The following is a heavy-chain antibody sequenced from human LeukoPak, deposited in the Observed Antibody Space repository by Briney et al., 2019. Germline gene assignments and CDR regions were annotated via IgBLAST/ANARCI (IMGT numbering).Heavy chain of an antibody. CDR2: ISYSGST. CDR1: GGSISSSSYY. V-gene: IGHV4-39*01. D-gene: IGHD3-10*01. CDR3: ARPGKVSGVYYYYMDV. Sequence: SETLALTCTVSGGSISSSSYYWAWIRQPPGKWLEWIGTISYSGSTYYNPSLKSRVTISVDTSKNQFSLKLSSVTAADTAIYYCARPGKVSGVYYYYMDVWGKGTTVTVSS. J-gene: IGHJ6*03.